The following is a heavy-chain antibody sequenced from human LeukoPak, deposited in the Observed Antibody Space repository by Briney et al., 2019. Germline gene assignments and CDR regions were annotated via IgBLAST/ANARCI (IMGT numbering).Heavy chain of an antibody. Sequence: PGGSLRLSCPASAFTFSSYGMHWVRQAPGKGLEWVAFIRYDGSNKYYADSVKGRFTISRDNSKNTLYLQMNSLRAEDTAVYYCAKDPSFRPGYFDYWGQGTLVTVSS. CDR1: AFTFSSYG. CDR3: AKDPSFRPGYFDY. J-gene: IGHJ4*02. CDR2: IRYDGSNK. V-gene: IGHV3-30*02.